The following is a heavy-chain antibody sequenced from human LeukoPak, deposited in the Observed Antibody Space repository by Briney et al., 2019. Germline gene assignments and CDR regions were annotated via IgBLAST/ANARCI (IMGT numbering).Heavy chain of an antibody. CDR2: ISAYNGNT. J-gene: IGHJ5*02. D-gene: IGHD6-6*01. V-gene: IGHV1-18*01. CDR3: ARDLIAARPGWFDP. Sequence: ASVKVSCKASGYTFTTYGINWVRQAPGQGLEWMGWISAYNGNTNYAQNLQGRVTLTTDTSASTAYMELRSLRSHDTAVYYCARDLIAARPGWFDPWGQGTLVIVSS. CDR1: GYTFTTYG.